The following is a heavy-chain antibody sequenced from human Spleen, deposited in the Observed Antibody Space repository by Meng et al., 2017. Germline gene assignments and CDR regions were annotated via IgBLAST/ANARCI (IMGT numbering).Heavy chain of an antibody. CDR1: DDSISSYY. J-gene: IGHJ4*02. CDR2: IYHNGDT. V-gene: IGHV4-59*01. D-gene: IGHD3-10*01. Sequence: SETLSLTCTVSDDSISSYYCNWFRQPPGKGLEWIGFIYHNGDTNYNPSLKSRVTISVDTSKNQFSLKLVSVTAADTAVYYCARGRRVIHPCYFDNWGQGTLVTVSS. CDR3: ARGRRVIHPCYFDN.